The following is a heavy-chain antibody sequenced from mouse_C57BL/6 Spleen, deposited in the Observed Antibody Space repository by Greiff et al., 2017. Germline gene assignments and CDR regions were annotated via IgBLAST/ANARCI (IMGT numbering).Heavy chain of an antibody. CDR2: IYPGSGST. D-gene: IGHD1-1*01. CDR1: GYTFTSYW. CDR3: ARSSPTYAMDY. V-gene: IGHV1-55*01. J-gene: IGHJ4*01. Sequence: QVQLQQPGAELVKPGASVKMSCKASGYTFTSYWITWVKQRPGQGLEWIGDIYPGSGSTNYNEKFKSKATLTVDTSSSTAYMQLSSLTSEDYAVYYCARSSPTYAMDYWGQGTSVTVSS.